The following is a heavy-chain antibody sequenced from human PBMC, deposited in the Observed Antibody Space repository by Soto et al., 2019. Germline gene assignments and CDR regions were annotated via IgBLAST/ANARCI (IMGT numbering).Heavy chain of an antibody. CDR3: ARERAYSSSCLDD. CDR2: IIPILGIA. D-gene: IGHD6-13*01. CDR1: GGTFSSYT. Sequence: GASVKVSCKASGGTFSSYTISWVRQAPGQGLEWMGRIIPILGIANYAQKFQGRVTITADKSTSTAYMELSSLRSEDTAVYYGARERAYSSSCLDDWGQRTLVTFSS. J-gene: IGHJ4*02. V-gene: IGHV1-69*04.